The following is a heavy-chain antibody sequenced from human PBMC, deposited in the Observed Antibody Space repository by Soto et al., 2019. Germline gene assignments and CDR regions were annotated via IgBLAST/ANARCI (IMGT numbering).Heavy chain of an antibody. D-gene: IGHD4-17*01. CDR2: IYISGST. J-gene: IGHJ4*02. CDR1: GGSISNYY. CDR3: ARHIAPRYYGDYQFYFDY. Sequence: SETLSLTCTVSGGSISNYYWSLIRQPTGKGLEWIGYIYISGSTNYNPSLRSRVTISVDTSKNQFSLKLSSVTAADTAVYYCARHIAPRYYGDYQFYFDYWGQGTLVTVSS. V-gene: IGHV4-59*08.